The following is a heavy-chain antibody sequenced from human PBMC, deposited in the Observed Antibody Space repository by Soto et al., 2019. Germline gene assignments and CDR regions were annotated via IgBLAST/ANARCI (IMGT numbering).Heavy chain of an antibody. CDR2: IYYSGNT. CDR1: GGSISSGYYY. CDR3: ASSSQYGKDV. J-gene: IGHJ6*02. Sequence: SETLSLTCSVSGGSISSGYYYWSWIRQPPVQGLEWIGNIYYSGNTYYNQSLKSRLIISIDTSKNQFSLKVGSATAADTAVYYCASSSQYGKDVWGQVPRVTVSS. V-gene: IGHV4-30-4*01.